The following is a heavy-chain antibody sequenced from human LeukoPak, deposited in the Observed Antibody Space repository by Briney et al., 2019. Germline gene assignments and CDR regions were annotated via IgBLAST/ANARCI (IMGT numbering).Heavy chain of an antibody. V-gene: IGHV4-39*01. CDR3: ARVARGYQLLYAFDI. CDR2: IYYSGST. J-gene: IGHJ3*02. CDR1: GGSISSSSYY. Sequence: TSETLSLTCTVSGGSISSSSYYRGWIRQPPGKGLEWIGSIYYSGSTYYNPSLKSRVTISVDTSKNQCSLKLSSVTAADTAVYYCARVARGYQLLYAFDIWGQGTMVTVSS. D-gene: IGHD2-2*01.